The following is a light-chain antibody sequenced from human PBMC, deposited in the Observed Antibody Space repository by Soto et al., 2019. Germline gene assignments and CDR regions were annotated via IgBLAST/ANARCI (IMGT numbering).Light chain of an antibody. Sequence: QSVLTQPPSVSGAPGQRVTISCTGSSSNIGAGYDVHWYQQLPGTAPKLLICGNSNRPSGVPDRFSGSKSGTSASQAITGLQAEDEADYYCQSYDSSLSGFYVFGTGTKVTVL. V-gene: IGLV1-40*01. CDR3: QSYDSSLSGFYV. J-gene: IGLJ1*01. CDR1: SSNIGAGYD. CDR2: GNS.